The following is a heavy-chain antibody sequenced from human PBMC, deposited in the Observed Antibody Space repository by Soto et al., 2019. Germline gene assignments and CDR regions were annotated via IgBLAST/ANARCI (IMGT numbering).Heavy chain of an antibody. Sequence: PSETLSLTCTVSGVSISSYYWSWIRQPPGKGLEWIGYIYYSGSTNYNPSLKSRVTISVDTSKNQFSLKLSSVTAADTAVYYCARDLAGSSGWYDYWGQGTLVTVSS. V-gene: IGHV4-59*01. D-gene: IGHD6-19*01. CDR2: IYYSGST. J-gene: IGHJ4*02. CDR3: ARDLAGSSGWYDY. CDR1: GVSISSYY.